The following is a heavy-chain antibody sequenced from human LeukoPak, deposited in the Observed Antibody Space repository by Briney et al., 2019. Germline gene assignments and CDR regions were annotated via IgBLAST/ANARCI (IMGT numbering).Heavy chain of an antibody. V-gene: IGHV1-18*04. CDR1: GYTFTGYY. D-gene: IGHD3-16*01. Sequence: ASVKVSCKASGYTFTGYYMHWVRQAPGQGLEWMGWISAYNGNTNYAQKLQGRVTMTTDTSTSTAYMELRSLRSDDTAVYYCASSWGMNGDAFDIWGQGTMVTVSS. CDR2: ISAYNGNT. J-gene: IGHJ3*02. CDR3: ASSWGMNGDAFDI.